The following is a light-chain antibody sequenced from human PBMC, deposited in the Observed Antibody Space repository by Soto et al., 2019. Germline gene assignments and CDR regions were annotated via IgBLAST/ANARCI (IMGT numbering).Light chain of an antibody. CDR1: QSVSKT. V-gene: IGKV3-15*01. J-gene: IGKJ5*01. CDR3: QQYNKWPMIT. Sequence: IMMSLSPATLSASPGERATLSCRASQSVSKTLAWYQQKRGQAPRLXXYGASTRANGIPARFSGSGSGAELTLIISSLQSEDFAVYYCQQYNKWPMITFGQGTRLEIK. CDR2: GAS.